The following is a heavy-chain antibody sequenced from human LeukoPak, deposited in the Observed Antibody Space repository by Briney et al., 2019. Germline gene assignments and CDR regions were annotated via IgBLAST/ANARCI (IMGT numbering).Heavy chain of an antibody. D-gene: IGHD6-6*01. CDR1: GFTFSNAW. Sequence: GGSLRLSCAVSGFTFSNAWMSWVRQAPGKGLEWVGRIKSKTDGGTTDYAAPVKGRFTISRHDSKNTLYLQINSLKTEDTAVYYCTTDLGRSRIAPRFYYWGQGTLVTVSS. V-gene: IGHV3-15*01. CDR2: IKSKTDGGTT. CDR3: TTDLGRSRIAPRFYY. J-gene: IGHJ4*02.